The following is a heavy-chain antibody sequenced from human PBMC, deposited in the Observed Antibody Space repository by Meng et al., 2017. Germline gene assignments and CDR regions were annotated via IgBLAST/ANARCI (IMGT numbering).Heavy chain of an antibody. V-gene: IGHV3-7*01. D-gene: IGHD2-21*02. CDR1: GFTFSSYW. CDR2: IKQDGSEK. CDR3: ARSNEGPIMVVTPRY. J-gene: IGHJ4*02. Sequence: GGSLRLSCAASGFTFSSYWMSWVRQAPGKGLEWVANIKQDGSEKYYVDSVKGRFTISRDNAKNSLYLQMNSLRAEDTAVYYCARSNEGPIMVVTPRYWGQGTRVTVSS.